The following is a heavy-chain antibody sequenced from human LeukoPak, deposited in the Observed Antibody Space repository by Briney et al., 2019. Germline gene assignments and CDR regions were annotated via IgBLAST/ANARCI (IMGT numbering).Heavy chain of an antibody. CDR2: IYYSGST. V-gene: IGHV4-59*01. CDR3: ARVAGTGSFDY. J-gene: IGHJ4*02. Sequence: SETLSLTCTVSIGSLSSYYWGWIRQPPGKGLEWIGYIYYSGSTNYNPSLKSRVTISVDTSENQFSLKLSSVTAADTAVYYCARVAGTGSFDYWGQGTLVTVSS. CDR1: IGSLSSYY. D-gene: IGHD3/OR15-3a*01.